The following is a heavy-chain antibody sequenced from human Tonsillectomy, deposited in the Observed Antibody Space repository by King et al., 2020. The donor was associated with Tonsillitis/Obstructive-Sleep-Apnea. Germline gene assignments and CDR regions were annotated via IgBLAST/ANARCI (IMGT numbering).Heavy chain of an antibody. D-gene: IGHD6-13*01. J-gene: IGHJ6*03. V-gene: IGHV3-9*01. CDR3: ARLSSSWSRYYYYYYMDV. CDR2: ISWNSGSI. Sequence: VQLVESGGGLVQPGRSLRLSCAASGFTFDDYAMHWVRQAPGKGLEWVSGISWNSGSIGYADSVKGRFTISRDNAKNSLYLQMNSLRAEDTALYYCARLSSSWSRYYYYYYMDVWGKGTTVTVSS. CDR1: GFTFDDYA.